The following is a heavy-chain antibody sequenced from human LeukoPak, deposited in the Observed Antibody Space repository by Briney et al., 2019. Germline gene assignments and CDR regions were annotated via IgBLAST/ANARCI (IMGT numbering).Heavy chain of an antibody. D-gene: IGHD4-17*01. CDR3: ARSDTVPNRRGWFDP. CDR2: IYPGDSDT. Sequence: GESLKISCKGSGYSFTSYWIGWVRQMPGKGLEWMGIIYPGDSDTRYSPSFQGQVTISADKSISTAYLQWSSLKASDTAMYYCARSDTVPNRRGWFDPWGQGTLVTVSS. CDR1: GYSFTSYW. J-gene: IGHJ5*02. V-gene: IGHV5-51*01.